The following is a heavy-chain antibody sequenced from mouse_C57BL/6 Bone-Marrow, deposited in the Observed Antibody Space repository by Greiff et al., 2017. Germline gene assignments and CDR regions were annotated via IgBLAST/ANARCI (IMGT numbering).Heavy chain of an antibody. CDR1: GFTFSSYA. CDR3: ARGDYYGRGVYFDY. V-gene: IGHV5-4*03. D-gene: IGHD1-2*01. J-gene: IGHJ2*01. Sequence: EVKLLESGGGLVKPGGSLKLSCAASGFTFSSYAMSWVRQTPEKRLEWVATISDGGSYTYYPDNVKGRFTISRDNAKNNRYLQMSHLKSEDTAMYYCARGDYYGRGVYFDYWCEGTTLTVSS. CDR2: ISDGGSYT.